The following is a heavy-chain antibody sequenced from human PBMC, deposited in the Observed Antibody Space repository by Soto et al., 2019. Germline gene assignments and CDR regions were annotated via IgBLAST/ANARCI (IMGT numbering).Heavy chain of an antibody. CDR2: IGGTA. D-gene: IGHD2-2*01. V-gene: IGHV3-15*07. Sequence: GGSLRLSCAASGFTFSNAWMNWVRQAPGKGLEWVGRIGGTADYAAPVKGRFTISRDDSKSTLYLQMDSLKTEDTALFYCTTIPLGYCSSISCFGYFDYWGQGALVTVSS. CDR1: GFTFSNAW. J-gene: IGHJ4*02. CDR3: TTIPLGYCSSISCFGYFDY.